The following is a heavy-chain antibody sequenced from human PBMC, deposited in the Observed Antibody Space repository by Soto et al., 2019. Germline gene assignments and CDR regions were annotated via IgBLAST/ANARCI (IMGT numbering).Heavy chain of an antibody. CDR3: GRDALPGGGAGHGMDV. CDR1: GYSFTSYW. J-gene: IGHJ6*02. CDR2: IYPGDSDT. D-gene: IGHD3-16*01. Sequence: EVQLVQSGAEVKKPGESLKISCKGSGYSFTSYWIAWVRQMPGKGLEWMGIIYPGDSDTRYSPSFQGQVIISADKSITGSYLQWNRLKASDTSMYYCGRDALPGGGAGHGMDVWGQGTTVTVSS. V-gene: IGHV5-51*01.